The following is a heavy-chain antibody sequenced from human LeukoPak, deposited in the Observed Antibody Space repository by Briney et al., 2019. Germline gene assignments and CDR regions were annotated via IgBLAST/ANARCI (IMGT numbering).Heavy chain of an antibody. J-gene: IGHJ4*02. CDR3: VKDQAQVYGYFDS. D-gene: IGHD6-6*01. CDR2: ISGSGGST. CDR1: GFTFSSYA. Sequence: GGSLRLSCAASGFTFSSYAMSWVRQAPGKGLEWVSAISGSGGSTYYADSVKGRFTISRDNSRNSLYVQMNSLRTEDTAVYYCVKDQAQVYGYFDSWGLGTLVTVSS. V-gene: IGHV3-23*01.